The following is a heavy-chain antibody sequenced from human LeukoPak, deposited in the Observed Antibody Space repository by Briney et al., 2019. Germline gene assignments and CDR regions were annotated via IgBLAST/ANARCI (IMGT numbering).Heavy chain of an antibody. V-gene: IGHV3-74*01. Sequence: GGSLRLSCAASGFTFSSNWMPWVRQAPGKGLVWVAKINPDGNRSDYVDSVKGRFTISRDNAKNTLYLQMDSLKAEDTAVYYCTRGPADWGQGTLVIVSS. CDR1: GFTFSSNW. CDR2: INPDGNRS. CDR3: TRGPAD. J-gene: IGHJ1*01.